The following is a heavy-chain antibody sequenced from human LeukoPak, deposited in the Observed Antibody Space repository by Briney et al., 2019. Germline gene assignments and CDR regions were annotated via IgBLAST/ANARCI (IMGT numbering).Heavy chain of an antibody. Sequence: SETLSFTCAVYGGSFSGYYWSWIRQPPGKGLEWIGEINHSGSTNYNPSLKSRVTISVDTSKNQHSLKLSSVTAADTAVYYCARGPAGGSDCWGQGTLVTVSS. CDR1: GGSFSGYY. V-gene: IGHV4-34*01. CDR3: ARGPAGGSDC. J-gene: IGHJ4*02. D-gene: IGHD3-10*01. CDR2: INHSGST.